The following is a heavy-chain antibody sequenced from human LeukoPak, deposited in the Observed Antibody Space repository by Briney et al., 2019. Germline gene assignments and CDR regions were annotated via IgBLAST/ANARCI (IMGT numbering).Heavy chain of an antibody. D-gene: IGHD6-13*01. V-gene: IGHV3-30*18. CDR2: ISYDGSNK. Sequence: GGSLRLSCAASGFTFSSYGMHWVRQAPGKGLEWVAVISYDGSNKYYADSVKGRFTISRDNSKNTLYPQMNSLRAEDTAVYYCAKVVGYPGDYWGQGTLVTVSS. J-gene: IGHJ4*02. CDR3: AKVVGYPGDY. CDR1: GFTFSSYG.